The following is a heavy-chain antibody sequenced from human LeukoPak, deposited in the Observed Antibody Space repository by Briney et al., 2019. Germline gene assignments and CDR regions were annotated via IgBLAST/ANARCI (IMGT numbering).Heavy chain of an antibody. CDR1: GYTFTGYY. CDR2: INPNSGGT. V-gene: IGHV1-2*02. Sequence: ASVKVSCKASGYTFTGYYMHWVRQAPGQGLEWMGWINPNSGGTNYAQKFQGRVTMTRDTSISTAYMELSRLRSDDTAVYYCARERGYYYDSSGYYEEHWFDPWGQGTLVTVSP. D-gene: IGHD3-22*01. J-gene: IGHJ5*02. CDR3: ARERGYYYDSSGYYEEHWFDP.